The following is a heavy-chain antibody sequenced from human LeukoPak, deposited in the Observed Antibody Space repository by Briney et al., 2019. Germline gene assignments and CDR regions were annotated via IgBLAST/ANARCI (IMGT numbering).Heavy chain of an antibody. Sequence: GASVKVSCKASGYTFTGYYIHWVRQAPGQGLEWMGWITPRTGGINYAQKFQGRVTMTTDMSISTGYMELSRLTSDDTAVYYCASGVNYYGSGSYVDYWGQGTLVTVST. D-gene: IGHD3-10*01. CDR3: ASGVNYYGSGSYVDY. V-gene: IGHV1-2*02. CDR1: GYTFTGYY. CDR2: ITPRTGGI. J-gene: IGHJ4*02.